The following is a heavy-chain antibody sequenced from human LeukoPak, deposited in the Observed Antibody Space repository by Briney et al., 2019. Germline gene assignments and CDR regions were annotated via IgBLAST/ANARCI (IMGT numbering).Heavy chain of an antibody. Sequence: PSETLSLTCAVYGGTFSGYYWSWIRQPPGKRLEWVGESNDSGGTNYNPSLKSRVTISADKSKNQVSLKLTSVTAADTAVYYCPRRSVIVGSTLNSYYYYMAFGAKGPRSPSP. CDR3: PRRSVIVGSTLNSYYYYMA. D-gene: IGHD1-26*01. CDR1: GGTFSGYY. CDR2: SNDSGGT. V-gene: IGHV4-34*01. J-gene: IGHJ6*03.